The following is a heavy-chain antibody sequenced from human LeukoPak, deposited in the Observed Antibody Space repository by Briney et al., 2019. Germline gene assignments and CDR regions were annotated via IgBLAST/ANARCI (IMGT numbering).Heavy chain of an antibody. J-gene: IGHJ4*02. CDR2: IYAGGST. CDR1: GFTVSSNY. Sequence: PGGSLRLSCAASGFTVSSNYMSWVRQAPGKWLEWVSMIYAGGSTYYADSVKGRFTISRDNSKNTLYLQMSSLRSEDTAVYYCASSPFRPIVATMTDYWGQGTLVTVSS. CDR3: ASSPFRPIVATMTDY. V-gene: IGHV3-53*05. D-gene: IGHD5-12*01.